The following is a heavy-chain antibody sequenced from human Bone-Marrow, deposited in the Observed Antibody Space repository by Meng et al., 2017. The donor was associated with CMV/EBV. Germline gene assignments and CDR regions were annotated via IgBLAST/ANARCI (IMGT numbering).Heavy chain of an antibody. CDR1: GFTFSSYG. Sequence: GGSLRLSCAASGFTFSSYGMHWVRQAPGKGLEWVAFIRYDGSNKYYADSVKGRFTISRDNSKNTLYLQMNSLRAEDTAVYYCAKGAIAAAEPENYYYYYGMDVWGQGNTVTVAS. CDR2: IRYDGSNK. D-gene: IGHD6-13*01. J-gene: IGHJ6*02. V-gene: IGHV3-30*02. CDR3: AKGAIAAAEPENYYYYYGMDV.